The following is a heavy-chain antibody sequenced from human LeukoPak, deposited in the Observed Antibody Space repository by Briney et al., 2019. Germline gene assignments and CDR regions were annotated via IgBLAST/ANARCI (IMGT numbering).Heavy chain of an antibody. D-gene: IGHD3-10*01. CDR1: GGSISSGGYY. CDR3: ARAGVLLWFGERTESFDY. Sequence: SETLSLTCTVPGGSISSGGYYWSWIRQHPGKGLEWIGYIYYSGSTYYNPSLKSRVTISVDTSKNQFSLKLSSVTAADTAVYYCARAGVLLWFGERTESFDYWGQGTLVTVSS. CDR2: IYYSGST. V-gene: IGHV4-31*03. J-gene: IGHJ4*02.